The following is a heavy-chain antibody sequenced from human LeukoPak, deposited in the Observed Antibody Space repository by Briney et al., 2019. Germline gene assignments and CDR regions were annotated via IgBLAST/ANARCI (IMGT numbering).Heavy chain of an antibody. Sequence: ASVKVSCKASVGTFSSYAISWVRQAPGQGLEWMGGIIPIFGTAHYAQKFQGRVTITADKSTSTAYMELSSLRSEDTAVYYCARAAIVATLTIHNYYYYGMDVWGKGTTVTVSS. CDR3: ARAAIVATLTIHNYYYYGMDV. CDR2: IIPIFGTA. D-gene: IGHD5-12*01. J-gene: IGHJ6*04. CDR1: VGTFSSYA. V-gene: IGHV1-69*06.